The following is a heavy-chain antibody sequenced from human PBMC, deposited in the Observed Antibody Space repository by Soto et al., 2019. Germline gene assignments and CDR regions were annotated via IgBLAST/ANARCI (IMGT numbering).Heavy chain of an antibody. CDR3: ARDGSGYDFGSPVIDD. V-gene: IGHV1-18*01. Sequence: ASLKVSCKASGYTFTNYGITWVRQAPGQGLEWMGWISAYNGNTHYTQRLQGRVTMTTDTSTSTAYMELSSLRSEDTAVYYCARDGSGYDFGSPVIDDWGQGTLVTVSS. CDR2: ISAYNGNT. CDR1: GYTFTNYG. D-gene: IGHD5-12*01. J-gene: IGHJ4*02.